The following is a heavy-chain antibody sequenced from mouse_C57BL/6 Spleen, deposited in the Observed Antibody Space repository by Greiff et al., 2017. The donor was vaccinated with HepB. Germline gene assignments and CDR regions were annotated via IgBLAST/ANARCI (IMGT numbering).Heavy chain of an antibody. CDR2: INPSTGGT. Sequence: VQLQQPGPELVKPGASVKISCKASGYSFTGYYMNWVKQSPEKSLEWIGEINPSTGGTTYNQKFKAKATLTVDKSSSTAYMQLKSLTSEDSAVYYCARRLPYAMDYWGQGTSVTVSS. J-gene: IGHJ4*01. CDR1: GYSFTGYY. CDR3: ARRLPYAMDY. V-gene: IGHV1-42*01.